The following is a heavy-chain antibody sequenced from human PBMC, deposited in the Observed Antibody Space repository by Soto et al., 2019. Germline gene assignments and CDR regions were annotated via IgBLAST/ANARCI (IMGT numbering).Heavy chain of an antibody. D-gene: IGHD3-9*01. Sequence: EVQLVESGGGVVQPGGSLRLSCAGSGFIFSSYWMKWVRQAPGKGLEWVANIKQDGSEKYYVDSVKGRFTISRDNAKNSLYLQINSLRAEDTAVYYCAGGTGWLTGSWGQGTQVTVSS. J-gene: IGHJ5*02. CDR1: GFIFSSYW. V-gene: IGHV3-7*05. CDR3: AGGTGWLTGS. CDR2: IKQDGSEK.